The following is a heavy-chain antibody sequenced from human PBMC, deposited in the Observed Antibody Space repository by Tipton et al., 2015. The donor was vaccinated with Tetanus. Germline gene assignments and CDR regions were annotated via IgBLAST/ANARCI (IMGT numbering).Heavy chain of an antibody. Sequence: SGFTFSSYGMHWVRQAPGKGLEWVAVIWYDGSNKYYADSVKGRFTISRDNSKNTLYLQMNSLRAEATAVYYCARDRQRYCSGGSCTSFDYWGQGTLVTVSS. D-gene: IGHD2-15*01. V-gene: IGHV3-33*01. CDR1: GFTFSSYG. CDR2: IWYDGSNK. J-gene: IGHJ4*02. CDR3: ARDRQRYCSGGSCTSFDY.